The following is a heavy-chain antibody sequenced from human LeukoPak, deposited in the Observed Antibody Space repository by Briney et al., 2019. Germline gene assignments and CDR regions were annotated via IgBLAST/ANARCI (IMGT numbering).Heavy chain of an antibody. CDR2: VYSSGST. CDR3: ARAQYYDFWSGYLHWFDP. J-gene: IGHJ5*02. CDR1: GGSINNYY. V-gene: IGHV4-59*01. Sequence: SETLSLTCTVSGGSINNYYWSWIRQPPGRGLEWIGYVYSSGSTNYNPSLKSRVTISVDTSKNQLSLKLSSVTAADTAVYYCARAQYYDFWSGYLHWFDPWGQGTLVTVSS. D-gene: IGHD3-3*01.